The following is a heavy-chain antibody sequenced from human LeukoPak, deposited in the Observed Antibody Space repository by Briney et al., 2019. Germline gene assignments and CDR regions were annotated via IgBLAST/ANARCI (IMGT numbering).Heavy chain of an antibody. Sequence: PGGSLRLSCAASGFTFSSYAMSWVRQAPGKWLESASPISGSGGSTYYADSVKGRFTISRYNSKNTLYLQMNSLRAEDTAVYYCAKVGIAAGSGGPFYFDYWGQGTLVTVS. CDR2: ISGSGGST. CDR3: AKVGIAAGSGGPFYFDY. J-gene: IGHJ4*02. D-gene: IGHD6-13*01. CDR1: GFTFSSYA. V-gene: IGHV3-23*01.